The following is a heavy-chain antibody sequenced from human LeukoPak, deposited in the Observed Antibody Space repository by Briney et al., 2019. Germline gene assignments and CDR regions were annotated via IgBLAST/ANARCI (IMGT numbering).Heavy chain of an antibody. J-gene: IGHJ4*02. Sequence: TSETLSLTCTVSGGSISSGSYYWSWIRQPAGKGLEWIGRIYTSGSTNYNPSLKSRVTISVDTSKNQFSLKLSSVTAADTAVYYCAREGYSYGYFVDYWGQGTLVTVPS. CDR3: AREGYSYGYFVDY. CDR1: GGSISSGSYY. CDR2: IYTSGST. V-gene: IGHV4-61*02. D-gene: IGHD5-18*01.